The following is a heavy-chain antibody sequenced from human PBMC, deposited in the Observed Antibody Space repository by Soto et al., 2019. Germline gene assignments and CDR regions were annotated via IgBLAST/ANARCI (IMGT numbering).Heavy chain of an antibody. CDR1: GGSISSSSYY. V-gene: IGHV4-39*01. D-gene: IGHD3-3*01. CDR2: IYYSGST. Sequence: PSEILSLTCTVSGGSISSSSYYWGWIRQPPGKGLEWIGSIYYSGSTYYNPSLKSRVTISVDTSKNQFSLKLSSVTAADTAVYYCARHPKPDYDFWRGYYGNYYYGMDVWGQGTTVTV. CDR3: ARHPKPDYDFWRGYYGNYYYGMDV. J-gene: IGHJ6*02.